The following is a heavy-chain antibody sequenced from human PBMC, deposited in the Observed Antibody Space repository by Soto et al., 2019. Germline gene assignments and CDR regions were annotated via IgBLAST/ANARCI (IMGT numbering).Heavy chain of an antibody. D-gene: IGHD2-15*01. J-gene: IGHJ6*03. Sequence: QVQLVQSGAEVKKPGASVKVSCKASGYTFTSYDINWVRQATGQGLEWMGWMNPNSGNTGYAQKFEGRAPKPSNTAIVTAYVELRSRGSEDRAVYSGARARRVARDCRGGSRPSRRYYYYYMGVWGKGTTVT. V-gene: IGHV1-8*01. CDR2: MNPNSGNT. CDR1: GYTFTSYD. CDR3: ARARRVARDCRGGSRPSRRYYYYYMGV.